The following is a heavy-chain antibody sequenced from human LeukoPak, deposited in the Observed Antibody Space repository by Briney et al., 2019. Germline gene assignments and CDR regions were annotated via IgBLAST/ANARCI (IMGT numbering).Heavy chain of an antibody. CDR2: LSGSGITT. V-gene: IGHV3-23*01. CDR1: GFTFSNSA. CDR3: GKGIYSSGWSYFDY. Sequence: GGSLRLSCAASGFTFSNSAMSWVRQAPGKGLEWVSTLSGSGITTYYADSVKGRFTISRDNSKNTLYLQMNSLRAEDTAVYYCGKGIYSSGWSYFDYWGHGTLVTVSS. J-gene: IGHJ4*01. D-gene: IGHD6-19*01.